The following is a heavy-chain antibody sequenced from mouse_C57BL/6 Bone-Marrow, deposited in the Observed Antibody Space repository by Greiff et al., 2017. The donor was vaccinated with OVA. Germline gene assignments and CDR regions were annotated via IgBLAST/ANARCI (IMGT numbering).Heavy chain of an antibody. J-gene: IGHJ3*01. D-gene: IGHD4-1*01. CDR2: IWSGGST. CDR1: GFSLTSYG. Sequence: VQLQQSGPGLVQPSQRLSITCTVSGFSLTSYGVHWVRQSPGKGLEWLGVIWSGGSTDYNAAFISRLSISKDNSKSQVFFKMNSLQADDTAIYYCARKGDSNWEGWFAYWGQGTLVTVSA. V-gene: IGHV2-2*01. CDR3: ARKGDSNWEGWFAY.